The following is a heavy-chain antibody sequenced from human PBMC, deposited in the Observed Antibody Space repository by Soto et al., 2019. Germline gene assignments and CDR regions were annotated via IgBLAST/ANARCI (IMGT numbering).Heavy chain of an antibody. D-gene: IGHD2-2*01. Sequence: QVQLVESGGGVVQPGRSQRLSCTASGFTFSSYGMHWVCQAPGKGLEWVAIIWHDGSNKYYADSVKGRFTISRDNSKNTLYLEMNSLRVEDTAVYFCARDGGYCSSTSCYYFDNWGQGTLVTVSS. V-gene: IGHV3-33*01. CDR1: GFTFSSYG. J-gene: IGHJ4*02. CDR3: ARDGGYCSSTSCYYFDN. CDR2: IWHDGSNK.